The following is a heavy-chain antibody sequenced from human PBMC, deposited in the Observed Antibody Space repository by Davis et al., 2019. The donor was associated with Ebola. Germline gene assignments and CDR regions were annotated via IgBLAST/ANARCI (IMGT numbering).Heavy chain of an antibody. V-gene: IGHV3-23*01. D-gene: IGHD3-3*01. J-gene: IGHJ6*04. CDR2: ISGSGGST. Sequence: GGSLRLSCAASGFTFSTYAMSWVRQAPGQGLEWVPAISGSGGSTYYAESVKGRFTISRDNSKKTLYLQINSLRAEATAVYYCAKSGLSFGVVKYHYGMDDWGKGTTVTVSS. CDR3: AKSGLSFGVVKYHYGMDD. CDR1: GFTFSTYA.